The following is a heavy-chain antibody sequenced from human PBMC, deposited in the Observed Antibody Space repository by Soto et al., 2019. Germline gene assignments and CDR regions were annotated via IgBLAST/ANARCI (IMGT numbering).Heavy chain of an antibody. CDR2: IDPSDSYT. V-gene: IGHV5-10-1*01. CDR1: GYSFTSYW. D-gene: IGHD4-4*01. CDR3: ARHGPEHGSNSGGMDV. Sequence: GESLKISCKGSGYSFTSYWISWVRQMPGKGLEWMGRIDPSDSYTNYSPSFQGHVTISADKSISTAYLQWSSLKASDTAMYYCARHGPEHGSNSGGMDVWGQGTTVTVSS. J-gene: IGHJ6*02.